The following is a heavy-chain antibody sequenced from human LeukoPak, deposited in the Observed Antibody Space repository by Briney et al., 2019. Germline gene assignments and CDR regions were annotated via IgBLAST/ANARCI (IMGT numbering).Heavy chain of an antibody. D-gene: IGHD3-16*01. CDR2: ISSDGTNT. V-gene: IGHV3-74*01. Sequence: PGGSLRLSCAASGFTFKSSWMHWVRQPPGRGPVWVSRISSDGTNTRYADSVRGRFTVSRDNAKSTLYLQMNSLRVEDSAVYYCARDWGGSGPTSHDYWGQGTLVTVSS. J-gene: IGHJ4*02. CDR1: GFTFKSSW. CDR3: ARDWGGSGPTSHDY.